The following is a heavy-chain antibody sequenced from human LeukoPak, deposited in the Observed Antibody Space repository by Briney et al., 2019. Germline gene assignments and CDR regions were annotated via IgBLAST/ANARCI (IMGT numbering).Heavy chain of an antibody. V-gene: IGHV1-2*02. CDR2: INPNSGGT. CDR1: GYTFTGYY. J-gene: IGHJ4*02. Sequence: ASVKVSCKASGYTFTGYYMHWVRQAPGQGLEWMGWINPNSGGTNYAQKFQGRVTMTRDTSISTAYMELSRLRSDDTAVYYCARDWLGDYSDYGDYWGQGTLVTVSS. CDR3: ARDWLGDYSDYGDY. D-gene: IGHD4-11*01.